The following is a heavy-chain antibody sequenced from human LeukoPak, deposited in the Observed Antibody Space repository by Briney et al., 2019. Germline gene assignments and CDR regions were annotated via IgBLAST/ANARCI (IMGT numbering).Heavy chain of an antibody. V-gene: IGHV4-39*07. Sequence: PGGSLRLSCAASGFTFSSYSMNWVRQPPGKGLGWIGSIYYSGSTYYNPSLKSRVTISVDTSKNQFSLKLSSVTAADTAVYYCARHRDYGDYQDYWGQGTLVTVSS. J-gene: IGHJ4*02. CDR1: GFTFSSYS. CDR2: IYYSGST. CDR3: ARHRDYGDYQDY. D-gene: IGHD4-17*01.